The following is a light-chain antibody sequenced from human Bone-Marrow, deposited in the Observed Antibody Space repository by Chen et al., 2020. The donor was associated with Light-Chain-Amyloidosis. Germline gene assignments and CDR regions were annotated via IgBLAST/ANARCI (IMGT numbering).Light chain of an antibody. CDR2: EVT. CDR1: SSDVGGDNH. J-gene: IGLJ1*01. V-gene: IGLV2-14*01. Sequence: QSALTQPASVSGSPGQSITISCTGTSSDVGGDNHVSWYQQHPDKAPKLMIYEVTNRLSWVAARFSGSKSDNTASLTISRRQTEDEADYFCSSYTITNTLVFGSGTRVTVL. CDR3: SSYTITNTLV.